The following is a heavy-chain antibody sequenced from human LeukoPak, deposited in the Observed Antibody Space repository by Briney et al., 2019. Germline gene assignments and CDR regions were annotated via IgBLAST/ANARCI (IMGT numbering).Heavy chain of an antibody. CDR2: ISSSGSTI. V-gene: IGHV3-11*01. Sequence: PGGSLRLSCAASGFTFSDYYMSWIRQAPGKGLEWVSYISSSGSTIYYADSVKGRFTISRDNAKNSLYLQMNSLRAEDTAVYYCARDLNVRFLEWLENWFDPWGQGTLVTVSS. J-gene: IGHJ5*02. CDR3: ARDLNVRFLEWLENWFDP. D-gene: IGHD3-3*01. CDR1: GFTFSDYY.